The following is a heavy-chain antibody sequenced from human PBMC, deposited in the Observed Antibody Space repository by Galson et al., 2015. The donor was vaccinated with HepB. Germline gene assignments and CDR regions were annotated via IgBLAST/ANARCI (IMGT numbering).Heavy chain of an antibody. D-gene: IGHD3-22*01. CDR2: ITYDVSNT. Sequence: SLRLSCAASGFTFSSYGMHWVRQAPGKGLEWVAVITYDVSNTYYADSVKGRFTISRDNSKNTLYLQMNSLRAEDTAVYYCAKDLSTYYESSGSVGYWGQGTLVTVSS. CDR3: AKDLSTYYESSGSVGY. V-gene: IGHV3-30*18. J-gene: IGHJ4*02. CDR1: GFTFSSYG.